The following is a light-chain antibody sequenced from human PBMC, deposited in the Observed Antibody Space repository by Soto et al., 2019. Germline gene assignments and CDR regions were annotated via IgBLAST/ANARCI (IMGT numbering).Light chain of an antibody. CDR1: SSDVGGYNY. CDR3: SSYTSNSTYVV. Sequence: QSVLTQPASVSGSPGQSITISCTGTSSDVGGYNYVSWYQQHPGKAPKLMIYDVSNRPSGVSNRFSGSKSGNTASLTISGLQDEDEADYYCSSYTSNSTYVVFGGGTKVTVL. J-gene: IGLJ2*01. CDR2: DVS. V-gene: IGLV2-14*01.